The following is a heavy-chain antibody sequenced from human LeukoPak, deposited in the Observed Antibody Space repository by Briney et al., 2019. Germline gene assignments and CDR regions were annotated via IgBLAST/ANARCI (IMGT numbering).Heavy chain of an antibody. V-gene: IGHV3-30*01. Sequence: PGGSLRLSCAASGFTFSSYAMHWVRQAPGKGLEWVAVISYGGSNKYYADSVKGRFTISRDNSKNTLYLQMNSLRAEDTAVYYCARERFDYSYGYQSLLQYWGQGTLVTVSS. CDR1: GFTFSSYA. CDR2: ISYGGSNK. D-gene: IGHD5-18*01. J-gene: IGHJ4*02. CDR3: ARERFDYSYGYQSLLQY.